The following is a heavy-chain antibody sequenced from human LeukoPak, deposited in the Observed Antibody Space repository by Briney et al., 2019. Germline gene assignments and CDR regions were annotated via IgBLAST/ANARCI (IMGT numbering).Heavy chain of an antibody. Sequence: ASVKVSCKASGYTFTGYYMHWVRQAPGQGLEWMGWINPNSGGTNYAQKFQGRVTMTTDTSTSTAYMELRGLRSDDTAVYYCARLVSRGTYLYYFDYWGQGTLVTVSS. CDR2: INPNSGGT. CDR1: GYTFTGYY. V-gene: IGHV1-2*02. CDR3: ARLVSRGTYLYYFDY. D-gene: IGHD1-26*01. J-gene: IGHJ4*02.